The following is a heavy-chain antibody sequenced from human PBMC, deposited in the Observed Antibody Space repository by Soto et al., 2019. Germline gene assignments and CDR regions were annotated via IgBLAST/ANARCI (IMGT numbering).Heavy chain of an antibody. D-gene: IGHD3-22*01. J-gene: IGHJ4*02. CDR3: AKGHYYDNVGNWVANQAFDS. V-gene: IGHV3-23*01. CDR2: ISGGGTGT. Sequence: PGGSLRLSCAVSGFSFNNYAINWVRLAPGKGLEWVSSISGGGTGTYSADAVRGRFTISSDKSRNTVYLQMSSLRAEDTAVYYCAKGHYYDNVGNWVANQAFDSWGQGSLVTVSS. CDR1: GFSFNNYA.